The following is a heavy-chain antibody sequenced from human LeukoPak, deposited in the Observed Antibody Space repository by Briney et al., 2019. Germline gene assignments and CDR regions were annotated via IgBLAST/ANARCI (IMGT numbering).Heavy chain of an antibody. D-gene: IGHD1-26*01. CDR2: IKQDGSEK. V-gene: IGHV3-7*01. CDR3: ARSLRYSGSYYFDY. CDR1: GFRFRSYW. Sequence: PGGSLGLSVAASGFRFRSYWRRWVRHSPGKGLEWVANIKQDGSEKYYVDSVKGRFTISRDNAKNSLYLQMNSLRAEDTAVYYCARSLRYSGSYYFDYWGQGTPVTVSS. J-gene: IGHJ4*02.